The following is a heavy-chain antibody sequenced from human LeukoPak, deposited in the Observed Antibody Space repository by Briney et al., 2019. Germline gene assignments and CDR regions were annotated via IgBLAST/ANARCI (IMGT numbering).Heavy chain of an antibody. CDR3: ARDLRRPVIVVVTAIRAFDI. Sequence: MAGGSLRLSCAASGFTFSSYGMSWVRQAPGKGLEWIGSFYYTWSTNYNPSLKSRVNISVDTSKNQFSLKLNSMTAADTAVYYCARDLRRPVIVVVTAIRAFDIWGQGTMVSVSS. J-gene: IGHJ3*02. D-gene: IGHD2-21*02. CDR1: GFTFSSYG. V-gene: IGHV4-59*12. CDR2: FYYTWST.